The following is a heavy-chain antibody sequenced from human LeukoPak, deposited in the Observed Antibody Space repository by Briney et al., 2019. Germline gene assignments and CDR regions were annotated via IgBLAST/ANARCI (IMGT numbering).Heavy chain of an antibody. CDR1: GFTFKTYG. V-gene: IGHV3-33*01. CDR3: ARDRGTNIVTAGLRPGYIDC. D-gene: IGHD2-21*02. J-gene: IGHJ4*02. CDR2: IWYDGSNK. Sequence: PGGSLRLSCAAAGFTFKTYGMPWLRQAPGKGPEWVALIWYDGSNKYYADSVKGRFTISRDNSRDTLFLQINSLRVEDSAVYYCARDRGTNIVTAGLRPGYIDCWGQGTLVTVSS.